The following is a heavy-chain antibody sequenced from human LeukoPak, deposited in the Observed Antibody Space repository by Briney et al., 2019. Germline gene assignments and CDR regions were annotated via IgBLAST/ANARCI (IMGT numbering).Heavy chain of an antibody. Sequence: SGTLSLTCTVSGGSISSSSYYWGWIRQPPGKGLEWIGSIYSSGSTYYNPSLRSRVTISVDTSKNQFSLKLSSVTAADTAVYYCARSGSGYLRYYFDYWGQGTLVTVSS. V-gene: IGHV4-39*07. CDR3: ARSGSGYLRYYFDY. CDR2: IYSSGST. J-gene: IGHJ4*02. D-gene: IGHD5-12*01. CDR1: GGSISSSSYY.